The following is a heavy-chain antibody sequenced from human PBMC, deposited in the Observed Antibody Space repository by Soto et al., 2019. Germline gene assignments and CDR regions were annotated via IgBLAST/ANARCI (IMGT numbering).Heavy chain of an antibody. CDR2: INHSGST. CDR1: GGSFSGYY. D-gene: IGHD2-15*01. Sequence: QVQLQQWGAGLLKPSETLSLTCAVYGGSFSGYYWSWIRQPPGKGLEWIGEINHSGSTNYNPSLKSRVTISVDTSKHQFSLKLSSVTAADKAVYYCARGGSVAATPNGEYYYYGMDVWGPGTTVTVSS. J-gene: IGHJ6*02. CDR3: ARGGSVAATPNGEYYYYGMDV. V-gene: IGHV4-34*01.